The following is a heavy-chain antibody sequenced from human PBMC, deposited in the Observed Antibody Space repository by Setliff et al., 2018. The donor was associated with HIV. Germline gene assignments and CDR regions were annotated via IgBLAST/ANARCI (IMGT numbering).Heavy chain of an antibody. J-gene: IGHJ6*03. V-gene: IGHV4-4*07. CDR1: GASITSHD. CDR3: TRDLWGDDYYYNNMDV. CDR2: IYTRGNT. Sequence: SETLSLTCSVSGASITSHDWSWIRQAAGKGLEWIGRIYTRGNTNYNPSLRSRVTMSVDTSKNQFSLKVTSVTAADTAVYYCTRDLWGDDYYYNNMDVWGKGTTVTVSS. D-gene: IGHD2-21*02.